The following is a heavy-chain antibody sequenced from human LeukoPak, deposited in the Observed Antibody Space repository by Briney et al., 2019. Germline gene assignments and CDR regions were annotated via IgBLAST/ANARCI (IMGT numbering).Heavy chain of an antibody. CDR2: ISYDGGNK. CDR3: EKELMVYAIRSDYFDY. CDR1: GFTFSSYG. D-gene: IGHD2-8*01. J-gene: IGHJ4*02. Sequence: PGGSLRLSCAASGFTFSSYGMHWVRQAPGKGLEWVAVISYDGGNKYYADSVKGRFTISRDNSKNTLYLQMNSLRAEDTAVYHCEKELMVYAIRSDYFDYWGQGTLVSVSS. V-gene: IGHV3-30*18.